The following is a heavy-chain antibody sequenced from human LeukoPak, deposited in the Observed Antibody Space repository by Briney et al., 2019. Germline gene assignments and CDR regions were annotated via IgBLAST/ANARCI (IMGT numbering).Heavy chain of an antibody. J-gene: IGHJ6*02. CDR1: GFTFSSYG. CDR2: ISYDGSNK. D-gene: IGHD3-10*01. V-gene: IGHV3-30*18. CDR3: AKDGSGRLYYYGMDV. Sequence: GGSLRLSCVASGFTFSSYGMHWVRQAPGKGLEWVAVISYDGSNKYYADSVKGRFTISRDNSKNTLYLQMNSLRAEDTAVYYCAKDGSGRLYYYGMDVWGQGTTVTVSS.